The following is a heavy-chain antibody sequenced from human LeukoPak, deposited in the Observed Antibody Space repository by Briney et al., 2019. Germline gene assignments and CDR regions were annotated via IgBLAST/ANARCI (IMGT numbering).Heavy chain of an antibody. D-gene: IGHD6-13*01. Sequence: GASVKVSCKASGGTFSSYAISWVRQAPGQGLEWMGGVIPIFGTANYAQKFQGRVTITADESTSTAYMELSSLRSEDTAVYYCARGWGAAGTSVWYYYYYMDVWGKGTTVTISS. CDR2: VIPIFGTA. V-gene: IGHV1-69*13. CDR3: ARGWGAAGTSVWYYYYYMDV. CDR1: GGTFSSYA. J-gene: IGHJ6*03.